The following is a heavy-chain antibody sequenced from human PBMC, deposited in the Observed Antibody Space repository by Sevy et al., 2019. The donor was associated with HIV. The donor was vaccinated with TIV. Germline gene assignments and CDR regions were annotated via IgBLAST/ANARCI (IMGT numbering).Heavy chain of an antibody. J-gene: IGHJ4*02. CDR2: IGVNNGKT. D-gene: IGHD3-22*01. V-gene: IGHV1-18*01. Sequence: ASVKVSCKASGYNLNTYGITWVRQAPRQGLEWVGWIGVNNGKTNYAARLQARISMTADTSTSTVYMELRTLTSDDTAMYFCARDSYYYDMHSSYRPPDYWGQGALVTVSS. CDR3: ARDSYYYDMHSSYRPPDY. CDR1: GYNLNTYG.